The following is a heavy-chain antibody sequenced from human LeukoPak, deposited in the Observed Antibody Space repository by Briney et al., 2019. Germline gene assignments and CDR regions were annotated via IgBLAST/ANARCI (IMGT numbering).Heavy chain of an antibody. CDR1: GYSISSGYY. J-gene: IGHJ4*02. D-gene: IGHD1-1*01. V-gene: IGHV4-38-2*02. CDR2: IYHSGNT. CDR3: ARTGSTTYY. Sequence: SETLSLTCTVSGYSISSGYYWGWIRQPPGKGPEWIGSIYHSGNTYYNPSLNSRVTISLDTSKNQFSLKLSSVTAADTAVYYCARTGSTTYYWGQGTLVTVSS.